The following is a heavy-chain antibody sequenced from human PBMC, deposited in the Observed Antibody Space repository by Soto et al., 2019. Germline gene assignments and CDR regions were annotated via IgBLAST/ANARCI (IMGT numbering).Heavy chain of an antibody. CDR3: DKGYGEYAPPAAFDV. D-gene: IGHD4-17*01. V-gene: IGHV4-30-4*01. Sequence: QVQLQESGPGLVKPSQTLSLTCSVSGVSIRSGVYYWTWIRQAPGKGLEWIAYMHTSASPDDNPSLVSRVAVSVAMPRIQFSLRVTSVTHADTGVYFCDKGYGEYAPPAAFDVWGQGTMVTVSS. CDR2: MHTSASP. J-gene: IGHJ3*01. CDR1: GVSIRSGVYY.